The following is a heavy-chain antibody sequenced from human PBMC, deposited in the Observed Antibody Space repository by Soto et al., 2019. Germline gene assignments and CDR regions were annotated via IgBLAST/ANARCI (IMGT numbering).Heavy chain of an antibody. CDR3: ARESRALFGA. CDR2: ITSSATYI. J-gene: IGHJ5*02. Sequence: GGSLRLSCAASGFTFRSYTINWLRQAPGKGLEWVASITSSATYIDYADSVKGRFTISRDDADNSLSLQMNSLRAEDTAVYYCARESRALFGAWGQGTLVTVSS. V-gene: IGHV3-21*01. CDR1: GFTFRSYT. D-gene: IGHD3-16*01.